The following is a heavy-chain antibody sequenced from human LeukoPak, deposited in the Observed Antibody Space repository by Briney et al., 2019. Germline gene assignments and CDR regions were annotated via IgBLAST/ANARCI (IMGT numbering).Heavy chain of an antibody. CDR2: IIPIFGTA. D-gene: IGHD2-15*01. CDR1: GGTFSSYA. J-gene: IGHJ4*02. Sequence: GASVKVSCKASGGTFSSYAISWVRQAPGQGLEWMGGIIPIFGTANYAQKFQGRVTITADKSTSTAYMELSSLRSEDTAVYYCARGCCSGGSCSPYYYFDYWGQGTLVTVSS. V-gene: IGHV1-69*06. CDR3: ARGCCSGGSCSPYYYFDY.